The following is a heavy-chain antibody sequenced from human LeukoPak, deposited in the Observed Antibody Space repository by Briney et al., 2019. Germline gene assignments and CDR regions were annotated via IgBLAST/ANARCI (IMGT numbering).Heavy chain of an antibody. J-gene: IGHJ3*02. CDR3: ARDVYYYDSSGYSFDAFDI. CDR2: IYSGGST. CDR1: GFTVSSNY. Sequence: PGGSLRLSCAASGFTVSSNYMSWVRQAPGKGLEWVSLIYSGGSTYYADSVKGRFTISRDNSKNTLYLQMNSLRAEDTAVYYCARDVYYYDSSGYSFDAFDIWGQGTMVTVSS. D-gene: IGHD3-22*01. V-gene: IGHV3-53*01.